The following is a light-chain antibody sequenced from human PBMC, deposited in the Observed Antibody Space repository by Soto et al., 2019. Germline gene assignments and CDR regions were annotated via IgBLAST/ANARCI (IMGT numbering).Light chain of an antibody. CDR2: DVS. J-gene: IGLJ1*01. V-gene: IGLV2-14*01. CDR1: SSDVGGYNY. Sequence: QSALTQPASASGSPGQSITISCTGTSSDVGGYNYVSWYQQHPGKAPKLMIYDVSNRPSGVSNRFSGSKSGNTASLTISGPQAEDEDDSYCSSNTSGGGLYVFGTGTKLTVL. CDR3: SSNTSGGGLYV.